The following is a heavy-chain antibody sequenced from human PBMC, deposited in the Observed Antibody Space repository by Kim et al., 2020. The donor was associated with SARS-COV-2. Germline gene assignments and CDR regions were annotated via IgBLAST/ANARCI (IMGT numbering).Heavy chain of an antibody. J-gene: IGHJ4*02. Sequence: DSLKGRFSISRDNGKNSLYLQMNSLRIEDTALYYCAKDRGGCSGGSCYFEYWGQGTLVTVSS. V-gene: IGHV3-43*01. D-gene: IGHD2-15*01. CDR3: AKDRGGCSGGSCYFEY.